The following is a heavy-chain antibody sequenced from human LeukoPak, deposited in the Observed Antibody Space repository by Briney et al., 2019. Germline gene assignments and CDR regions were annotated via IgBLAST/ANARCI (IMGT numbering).Heavy chain of an antibody. J-gene: IGHJ4*02. CDR3: ARHRALVVVAATRLGLDDY. D-gene: IGHD2-15*01. Sequence: SETLSLTCTVSAGSISSSSYYWGWIRQPPGKGLEWIGSIYYSGSTYYNPSLKSRVTISVDTSKNQFSLKLSSVTAADTAVYYCARHRALVVVAATRLGLDDYWGQGTLVTVSS. CDR2: IYYSGST. CDR1: AGSISSSSYY. V-gene: IGHV4-39*01.